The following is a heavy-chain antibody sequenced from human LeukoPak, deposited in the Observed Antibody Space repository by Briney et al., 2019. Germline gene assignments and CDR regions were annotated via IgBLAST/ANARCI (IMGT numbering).Heavy chain of an antibody. V-gene: IGHV3-23*01. D-gene: IGHD2-15*01. CDR3: AKTHLGYCSGGSCYSPPYFDY. CDR2: ISGSGGST. J-gene: IGHJ4*02. Sequence: GGSLRLSCAASGFTFSIYAMSWVRQAPGKGLEWVSAISGSGGSTYYADSVKGRFTISRDNSKNTLYLQMNSLRAEDTAVYYCAKTHLGYCSGGSCYSPPYFDYWGQGTLVTVSS. CDR1: GFTFSIYA.